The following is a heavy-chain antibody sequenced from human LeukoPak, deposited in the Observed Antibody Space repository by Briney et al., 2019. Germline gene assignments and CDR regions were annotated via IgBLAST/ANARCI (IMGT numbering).Heavy chain of an antibody. CDR3: ARGDRIQLRGY. V-gene: IGHV3-11*04. J-gene: IGHJ4*02. Sequence: GGSLRLSCAASGFSFSDYYMSWIRQAPGKGLEWVSYISSSGGTIYYADSVRGRFTISRDDAKNSLYLQMDSLRAEDTAVYYCARGDRIQLRGYWGQGTLVIVSS. D-gene: IGHD5-18*01. CDR2: ISSSGGTI. CDR1: GFSFSDYY.